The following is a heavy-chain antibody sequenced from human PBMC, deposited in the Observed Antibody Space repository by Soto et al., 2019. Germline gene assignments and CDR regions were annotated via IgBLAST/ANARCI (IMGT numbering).Heavy chain of an antibody. D-gene: IGHD3-10*01. Sequence: SETLSLTCAVYGGTFGGYYWSWIRQPPGKGLEWIGEINHSGSTNYNPSLKSRVTIMVNSTKNQFALKLSSVTAVDTVVYYGARGAVRGVIITYYYGMDVWGQGTTVSVSS. CDR3: ARGAVRGVIITYYYGMDV. V-gene: IGHV4-34*01. J-gene: IGHJ6*02. CDR1: GGTFGGYY. CDR2: INHSGST.